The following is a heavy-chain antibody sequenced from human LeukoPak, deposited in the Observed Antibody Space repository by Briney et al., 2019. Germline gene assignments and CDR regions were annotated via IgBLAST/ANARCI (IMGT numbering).Heavy chain of an antibody. D-gene: IGHD3-3*01. Sequence: SQTLSLTCAVYGGSFSGYYWSWIRQSPGKGLEWIGEKDHSGSINYNPPLKSRVTISVDTSKNHFSLKLNSVTAADTAVYYCAKGQGDAWSGYVLNVWGKGTTVTVSS. CDR3: AKGQGDAWSGYVLNV. CDR2: KDHSGSI. V-gene: IGHV4-34*01. CDR1: GGSFSGYY. J-gene: IGHJ6*04.